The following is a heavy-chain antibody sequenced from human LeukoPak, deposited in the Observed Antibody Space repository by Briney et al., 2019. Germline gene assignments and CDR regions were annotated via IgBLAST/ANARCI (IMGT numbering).Heavy chain of an antibody. CDR1: GFTFSSYW. J-gene: IGHJ3*02. CDR3: ARDTYYYGSGPDAFDI. Sequence: GTLRLSCAASGFTFSSYWMHWVRQAPGKGLEWIGSIYYSGSTYYNPSLKSRVTISVDTSKNQFSLKLSSVTAADTAVYYCARDTYYYGSGPDAFDIWGQGTMVTVSS. CDR2: IYYSGST. V-gene: IGHV4-39*07. D-gene: IGHD3-10*01.